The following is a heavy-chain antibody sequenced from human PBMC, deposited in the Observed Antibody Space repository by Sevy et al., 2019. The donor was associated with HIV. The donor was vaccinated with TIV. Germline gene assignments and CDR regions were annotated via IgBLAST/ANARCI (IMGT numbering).Heavy chain of an antibody. Sequence: ASVKVSCKASGYTFTSYGISWVRQAPGQGLEWMGWISAYNGNTNYSQKLQGRVTMTTDTSTSTAYMELRSLRSDDTAVYYCARAALRAYYYYDTEPDYWGQGTLVTVSS. CDR2: ISAYNGNT. V-gene: IGHV1-18*01. CDR3: ARAALRAYYYYDTEPDY. J-gene: IGHJ4*02. CDR1: GYTFTSYG. D-gene: IGHD3-22*01.